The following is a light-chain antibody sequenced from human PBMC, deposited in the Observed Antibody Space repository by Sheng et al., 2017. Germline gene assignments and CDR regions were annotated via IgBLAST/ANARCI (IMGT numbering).Light chain of an antibody. Sequence: YELTQPPSVSVSPGQTASITCSGDKLGDKYACWYQQKPGQSPVLVIYQDNKRPSGIPERFSGSTLGTQPTLTISGTQAMDEADYYCQAWDSSTYVVFGGGTKLTVL. CDR1: KLGDKY. CDR2: QDN. CDR3: QAWDSSTYVV. V-gene: IGLV3-1*01. J-gene: IGLJ2*01.